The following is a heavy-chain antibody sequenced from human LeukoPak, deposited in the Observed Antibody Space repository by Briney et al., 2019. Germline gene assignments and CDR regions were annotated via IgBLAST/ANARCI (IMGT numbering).Heavy chain of an antibody. Sequence: VASVKVSCKAYGYRFTSFAINWVRQAPGQGLEWMGWINTNTGNPTYAQGFTGRFVFSLDTSVSTAYLQIRSLKAEDTAVYYCAREGWSDPWGQGTLVTVSS. CDR3: AREGWSDP. J-gene: IGHJ5*02. CDR2: INTNTGNP. CDR1: GYRFTSFA. V-gene: IGHV7-4-1*02.